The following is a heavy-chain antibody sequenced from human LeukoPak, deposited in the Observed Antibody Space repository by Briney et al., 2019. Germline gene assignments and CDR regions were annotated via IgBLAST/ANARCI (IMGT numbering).Heavy chain of an antibody. Sequence: ASVKVSCKASGYTFTSYAMHWVRQAPGQRLEWMGWINAGNGNTKYSQKFQGRVTMTRDTSTSTVYMELSSLRSEDTAVYYCARDCLAYSSGWYDYWGQGTLVTVSS. V-gene: IGHV1-3*01. CDR2: INAGNGNT. D-gene: IGHD6-19*01. CDR3: ARDCLAYSSGWYDY. CDR1: GYTFTSYA. J-gene: IGHJ4*02.